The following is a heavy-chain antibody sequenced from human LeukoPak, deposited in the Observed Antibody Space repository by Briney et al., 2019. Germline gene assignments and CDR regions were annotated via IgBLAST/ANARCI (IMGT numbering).Heavy chain of an antibody. CDR3: ARVIGYSYGYAGDY. J-gene: IGHJ4*02. V-gene: IGHV4-39*07. CDR1: GGSLSSSSYY. CDR2: IYYSGST. Sequence: NTSETLSLTCTVSGGSLSSSSYYWGWIRQPPGKGLEWIGSIYYSGSTYYNPSLKSRVTISVDTSKNQFSLKLSSVTAADTAVYYCARVIGYSYGYAGDYWGQGTLVTVSS. D-gene: IGHD5-18*01.